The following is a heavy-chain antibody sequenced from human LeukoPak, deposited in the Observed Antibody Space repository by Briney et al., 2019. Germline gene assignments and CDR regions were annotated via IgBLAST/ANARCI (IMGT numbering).Heavy chain of an antibody. J-gene: IGHJ6*03. CDR3: ARMVRGVIGYYYMDV. V-gene: IGHV4-39*01. CDR2: IYYSGST. Sequence: PSETLSLTCTVSGGSISSSSYYWGWIRQPPGKGLEWIGSIYYSGSTYCNPSLKSRVTISVDTSKNQFSLKLSSVTAADTAVYYCARMVRGVIGYYYMDVWGKGTTVTVSS. CDR1: GGSISSSSYY. D-gene: IGHD3-10*01.